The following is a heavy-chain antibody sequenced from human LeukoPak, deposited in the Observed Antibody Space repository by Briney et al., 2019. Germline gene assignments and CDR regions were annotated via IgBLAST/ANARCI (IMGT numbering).Heavy chain of an antibody. Sequence: PSETLSLTCTVSGYSISSGYYWGWIRQPPGKGLEWIGSIYHSGSTNYNPSLKSRVTMSVDTSKNQFSLKLSSVTAADTAVYYCARDNYDFWSGSPFDYWGQGTLVTVSS. D-gene: IGHD3-3*01. V-gene: IGHV4-38-2*02. CDR3: ARDNYDFWSGSPFDY. CDR1: GYSISSGYY. CDR2: IYHSGST. J-gene: IGHJ4*02.